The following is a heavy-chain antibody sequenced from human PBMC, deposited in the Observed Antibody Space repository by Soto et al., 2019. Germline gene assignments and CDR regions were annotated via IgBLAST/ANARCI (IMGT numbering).Heavy chain of an antibody. CDR1: GYTFTSYG. V-gene: IGHV1-18*01. D-gene: IGHD2-15*01. J-gene: IGHJ6*02. Sequence: QVQLVQSGAEVKKPGASVKVSCKASGYTFTSYGISWVRQAPGQGLEWMGWISAYNGNTNYAQKLQGRVTMTTDTDTRRVIVELRSQISYDSAVYYCAFVEDYCYCMDVWGQGTTVTVSS. CDR3: AFVEDYCYCMDV. CDR2: ISAYNGNT.